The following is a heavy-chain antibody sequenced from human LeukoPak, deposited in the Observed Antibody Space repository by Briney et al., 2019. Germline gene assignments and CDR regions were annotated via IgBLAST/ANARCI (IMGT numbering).Heavy chain of an antibody. CDR1: TFSRYA. CDR2: IYYSGST. J-gene: IGHJ4*02. D-gene: IGHD2-15*01. CDR3: ARERGGSFNPKDY. Sequence: TFSRYAMSWVRQPPGKGLEWIGSIYYSGSTYYDPSLKSRVTISVDTSKNQFSLKLSSVTAADTAVYYCARERGGSFNPKDYWGQGTLVTVSS. V-gene: IGHV4-39*07.